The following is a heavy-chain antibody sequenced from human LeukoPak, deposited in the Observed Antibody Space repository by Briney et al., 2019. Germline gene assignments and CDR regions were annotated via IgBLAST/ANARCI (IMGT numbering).Heavy chain of an antibody. J-gene: IGHJ1*01. CDR2: IYYSGST. CDR1: GGSISSYY. D-gene: IGHD3-10*01. Sequence: PSETLSLTCTVSGGSISSYYWSWIRQPPGKGLEWIGYIYYSGSTNYNPSLKSRVTISVDTSKNQFSLKLTSVTAADTAVYYCAREFGYGSGSYFQHWGQGALVTVSS. V-gene: IGHV4-59*01. CDR3: AREFGYGSGSYFQH.